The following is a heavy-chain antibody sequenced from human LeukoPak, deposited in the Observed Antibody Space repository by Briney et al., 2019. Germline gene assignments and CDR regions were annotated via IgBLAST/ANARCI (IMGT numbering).Heavy chain of an antibody. CDR3: AANFEYSSSSSTGSVPVDI. CDR1: GFTFTISA. CDR2: IVVGSGNT. D-gene: IGHD6-6*01. J-gene: IGHJ3*02. Sequence: SVKVSFKASGFTFTISAVQWVRQARGQRLEWIGWIVVGSGNTNYAQKFQERVTITRDMSTSTAYMELSSLRSEDTAVYYCAANFEYSSSSSTGSVPVDIWGQGTMVTVSS. V-gene: IGHV1-58*01.